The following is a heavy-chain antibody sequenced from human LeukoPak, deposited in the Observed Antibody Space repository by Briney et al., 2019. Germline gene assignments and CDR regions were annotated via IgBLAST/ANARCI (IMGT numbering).Heavy chain of an antibody. V-gene: IGHV3-30*04. Sequence: PGGSLRLSCAASGFTFSSYAMHWVRQAPGKGLEWVAVISYDGSNKYYADSVKGRFTISRDNSKNTLYLQMNSLRAEDTAVYYCARDHRDGYSIDYWGQGTLVTASS. D-gene: IGHD5-24*01. CDR1: GFTFSSYA. CDR3: ARDHRDGYSIDY. CDR2: ISYDGSNK. J-gene: IGHJ4*02.